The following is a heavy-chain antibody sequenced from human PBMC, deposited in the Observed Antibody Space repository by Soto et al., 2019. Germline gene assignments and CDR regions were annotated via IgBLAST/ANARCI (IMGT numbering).Heavy chain of an antibody. CDR1: GGSISSYY. J-gene: IGHJ6*03. CDR2: IYYSGST. Sequence: SETLSLACTVSGGSISSYYWSWIRQPPGKGLEWIGYIYYSGSTNYNPSLKSRVTISVDTSKNQFSLKLSSVTAADTAVYYCARQGIGYYYXMDVWAKRTTVTVSS. V-gene: IGHV4-59*08. D-gene: IGHD2-21*01. CDR3: ARQGIGYYYXMDV.